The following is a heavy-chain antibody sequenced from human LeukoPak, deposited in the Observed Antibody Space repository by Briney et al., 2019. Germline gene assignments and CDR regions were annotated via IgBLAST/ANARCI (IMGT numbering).Heavy chain of an antibody. J-gene: IGHJ3*01. CDR1: GFTFDGYW. CDR2: VMQHGTQK. Sequence: GGSLRLSSTASGFTFDGYWMAWVRQAPGKGLECGASVMQHGTQKSYVDSVKGRFTISRDNSKNPLYLQMNSLRVEDTAVYYCARGIAKTTLNALDFWGQGTMVTVSS. CDR3: ARGIAKTTLNALDF. D-gene: IGHD1-1*01. V-gene: IGHV3-7*01.